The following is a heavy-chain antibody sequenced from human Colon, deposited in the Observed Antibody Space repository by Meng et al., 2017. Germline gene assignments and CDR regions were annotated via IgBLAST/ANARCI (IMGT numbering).Heavy chain of an antibody. CDR1: GGSISTYY. D-gene: IGHD3-16*02. CDR2: NYYSGST. Sequence: QVQVQESGPGLVKPSETLSLTCAVSGGSISTYYWSWIRQPPGKGLEWIGNNYYSGSTNYNPSLASRVTISVDSSKNQLSLKLSSVTAADTAVYYCARHQNGGTYPLDYWGQGTLVTVSS. J-gene: IGHJ4*02. V-gene: IGHV4-59*08. CDR3: ARHQNGGTYPLDY.